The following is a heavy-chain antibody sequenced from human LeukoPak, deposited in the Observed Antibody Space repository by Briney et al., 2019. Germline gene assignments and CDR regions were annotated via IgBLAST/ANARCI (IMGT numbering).Heavy chain of an antibody. V-gene: IGHV4-30-4*08. CDR2: ISYSGST. CDR3: ARAVDYYGSGSYYKRWFDP. J-gene: IGHJ5*02. CDR1: GGSISSGDYY. Sequence: SQTLSLTCTVSGGSISSGDYYWGWIRQPPGKGLEWIGYISYSGSTYYNPSLKSRVTISLDTSKDQFSLKLSSVTAADTAVYYCARAVDYYGSGSYYKRWFDPWGQGTLVTVSS. D-gene: IGHD3-10*01.